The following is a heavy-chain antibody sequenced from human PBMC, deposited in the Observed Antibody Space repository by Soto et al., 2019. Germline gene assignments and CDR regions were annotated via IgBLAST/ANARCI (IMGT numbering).Heavy chain of an antibody. J-gene: IGHJ4*02. D-gene: IGHD3-16*01. CDR2: INPNSGGT. Sequence: ASVKVSCNASGYSFTGSYMHWVRQAPGQGLEWMGWINPNSGGTNYAQKFQGRVTMTRDTSISTAYMELSRLRSDDTAVYYCARVGYYDYVWGNSDYWGQGTLVTVS. CDR1: GYSFTGSY. CDR3: ARVGYYDYVWGNSDY. V-gene: IGHV1-2*02.